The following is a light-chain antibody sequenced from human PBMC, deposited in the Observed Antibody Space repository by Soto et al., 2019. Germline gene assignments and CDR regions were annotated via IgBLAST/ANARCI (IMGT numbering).Light chain of an antibody. CDR3: SSYAGSNSDV. CDR2: EVN. Sequence: QSALTQPPSASGSPGQSVTISCTGTSSDVGGYNYVSWYQQHPGKAPKLMIYEVNKWPSGVPDRFSGSKSGNTASLTVSGLQAEDEADYYCSSYAGSNSDVFGTGTKLTVL. CDR1: SSDVGGYNY. J-gene: IGLJ1*01. V-gene: IGLV2-8*01.